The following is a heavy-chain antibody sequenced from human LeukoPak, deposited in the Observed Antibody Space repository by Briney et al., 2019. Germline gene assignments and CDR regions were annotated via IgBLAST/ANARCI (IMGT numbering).Heavy chain of an antibody. V-gene: IGHV3-23*01. Sequence: SGGSLRLSCAASGFTLSSYAMSWVRQAPGKGLEWVSAISASGYSTYYADSVKGRFTISRDNSKKTLYLQMNSLRAEDTAIFYCAKDVYNWNFYFDYWGQGTLVTVSS. J-gene: IGHJ4*02. D-gene: IGHD1-7*01. CDR1: GFTLSSYA. CDR2: ISASGYST. CDR3: AKDVYNWNFYFDY.